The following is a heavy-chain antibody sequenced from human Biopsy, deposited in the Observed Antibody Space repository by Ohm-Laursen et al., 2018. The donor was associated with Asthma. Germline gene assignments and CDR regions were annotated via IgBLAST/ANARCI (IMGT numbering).Heavy chain of an antibody. Sequence: GASVKVSCKASGYTFTSYTITWVRQAPGQGLEWMGWISPDSGNTNYAQKFQGRVTISADDSTSTAYMELSSLSSEDTALYYCARGPEYVRSSGALDYWGQGTLVTVSS. CDR3: ARGPEYVRSSGALDY. CDR2: ISPDSGNT. CDR1: GYTFTSYT. D-gene: IGHD2-2*01. J-gene: IGHJ4*02. V-gene: IGHV1-18*01.